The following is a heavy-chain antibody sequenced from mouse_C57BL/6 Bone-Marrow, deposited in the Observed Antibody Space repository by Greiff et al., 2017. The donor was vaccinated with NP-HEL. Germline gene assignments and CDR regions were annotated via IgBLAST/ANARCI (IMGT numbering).Heavy chain of an antibody. CDR2: ILPGSGST. D-gene: IGHD2-3*01. Sequence: LQESGAELMKPGASVKLSCKATGYTFTGYWIEWVKQRPGHGLEWIGEILPGSGSTNYNEKFKGKATFTADTSSNTAYMQLSSLTTEDSAIYYCAKVFYDGYYAGLYWYFEVWGTGTTVTVSS. J-gene: IGHJ1*03. CDR3: AKVFYDGYYAGLYWYFEV. V-gene: IGHV1-9*01. CDR1: GYTFTGYW.